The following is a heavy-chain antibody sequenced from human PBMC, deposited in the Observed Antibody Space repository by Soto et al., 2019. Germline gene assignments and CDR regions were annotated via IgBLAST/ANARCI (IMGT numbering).Heavy chain of an antibody. CDR2: ISAYNGNT. Sequence: QVQLVQSGAEVKKPGASVKVSCKASGYTFTSYGISWVRQAPGQGLEWMGWISAYNGNTNYAQKLQGRVTMTTDTXTXSDYMELRSLRSDDTAVYYCARDQFDSYGPKGGLDYWGQGTLVTVSS. V-gene: IGHV1-18*01. CDR3: ARDQFDSYGPKGGLDY. J-gene: IGHJ4*02. CDR1: GYTFTSYG. D-gene: IGHD5-18*01.